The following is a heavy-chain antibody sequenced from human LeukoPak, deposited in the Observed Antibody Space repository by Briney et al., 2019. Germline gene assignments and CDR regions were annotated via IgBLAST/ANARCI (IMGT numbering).Heavy chain of an antibody. CDR1: AHTLTTYG. V-gene: IGHV1-18*01. D-gene: IGHD1-26*01. J-gene: IGHJ4*02. Sequence: ASVRVSCKASAHTLTTYGISWVRQAPGHGLEWLGWINSKETQTNRAQNLQGRVTMTTDTSTSTAFLDLRSLRSDDTAVYFCARGWELHDWGQGTLVTVSS. CDR2: INSKETQT. CDR3: ARGWELHD.